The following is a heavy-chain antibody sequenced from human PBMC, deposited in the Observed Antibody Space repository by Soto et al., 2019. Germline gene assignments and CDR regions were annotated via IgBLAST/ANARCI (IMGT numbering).Heavy chain of an antibody. CDR1: GFTFSSYE. CDR2: ISSAGDSS. V-gene: IGHV3-48*03. J-gene: IGHJ5*02. Sequence: GGSLRLSCAASGFTFSSYEMNWVRQAPGRTLEWVSYISSAGDSSYYADSVKGRFTISRDNAKNSLYLQMNSLRVEDTAVYYCARVYCSTTTCHVQAFDPWGQGTLVTVSS. D-gene: IGHD2-2*01. CDR3: ARVYCSTTTCHVQAFDP.